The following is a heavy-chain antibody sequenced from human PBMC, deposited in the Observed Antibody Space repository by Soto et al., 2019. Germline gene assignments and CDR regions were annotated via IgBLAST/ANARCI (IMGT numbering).Heavy chain of an antibody. CDR2: MHSNGNT. CDR3: ARSGHSFGGGV. D-gene: IGHD3-16*01. J-gene: IGHJ4*02. Sequence: PSETLSLTCTVSCASMNDYYGSWIRQPPGKGLEYIGYMHSNGNTNYNTSLKSRVTVSVDTSKNQIFLKLRSLTTADTAVYYCARSGHSFGGGVWGQGSPVTVSS. CDR1: CASMNDYY. V-gene: IGHV4-59*01.